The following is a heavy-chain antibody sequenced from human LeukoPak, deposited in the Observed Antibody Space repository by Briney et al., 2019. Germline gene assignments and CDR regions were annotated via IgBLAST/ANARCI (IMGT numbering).Heavy chain of an antibody. Sequence: ASVKVSCKASGGTFSSYAISWVRQAPGKGLEWVSAISGSGGSTYYADSVKGRFTISRDNSKNTLYLQMNSLRAEDTAVYYCAKDFVVVPAPADYWGQGTLVTVSS. CDR3: AKDFVVVPAPADY. CDR1: GGTFSSYA. D-gene: IGHD2-2*01. J-gene: IGHJ4*02. V-gene: IGHV3-23*01. CDR2: ISGSGGST.